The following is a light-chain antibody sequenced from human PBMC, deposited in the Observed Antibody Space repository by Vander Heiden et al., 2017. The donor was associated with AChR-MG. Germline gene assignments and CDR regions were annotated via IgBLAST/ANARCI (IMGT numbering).Light chain of an antibody. CDR1: QSRLSRHGNNSY. V-gene: IGKV4-1*01. Sequence: IVLPTSPDSLSVSLGERATVKGQSSQSRLSRHGNNSYLAWYQQKPGQAPKLLIYLASTRESGVPDRFSGSGSGTDFTLTIDSLQAEDVAVYYCQQGDSPSWTFGQGTKVEI. J-gene: IGKJ1*01. CDR2: LAS. CDR3: QQGDSPSWT.